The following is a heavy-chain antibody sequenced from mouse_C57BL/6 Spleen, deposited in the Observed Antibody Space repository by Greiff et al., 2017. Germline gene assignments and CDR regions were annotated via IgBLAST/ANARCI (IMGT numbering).Heavy chain of an antibody. J-gene: IGHJ3*01. D-gene: IGHD1-2*01. CDR3: ARGHYYGAY. Sequence: EVQRVESGGGLVKPGGSLKLSCAASGFTFSSYAMSWVRQTPEKGLEWVATISDGGSYTYYPDNVKGRFTISRDNAKNNLYLQMSHLKSEDTAMYYCARGHYYGAYWGQGTLVTVSA. CDR1: GFTFSSYA. V-gene: IGHV5-4*01. CDR2: ISDGGSYT.